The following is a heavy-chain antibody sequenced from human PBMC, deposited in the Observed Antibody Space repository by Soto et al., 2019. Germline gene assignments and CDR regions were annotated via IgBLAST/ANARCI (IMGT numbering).Heavy chain of an antibody. CDR3: AGGDGGYSYGRGSLDY. CDR1: GGSFSGYY. Sequence: SETLSLTCAVYGGSFSGYYWSWIRQPPGKGLEWIGEINHSGSTNYNPSLKSRVTISEDTSKNQFSLKLSSVTAADTAVYYCAGGDGGYSYGRGSLDYWGQGTLVTVSS. CDR2: INHSGST. J-gene: IGHJ4*02. D-gene: IGHD5-18*01. V-gene: IGHV4-34*01.